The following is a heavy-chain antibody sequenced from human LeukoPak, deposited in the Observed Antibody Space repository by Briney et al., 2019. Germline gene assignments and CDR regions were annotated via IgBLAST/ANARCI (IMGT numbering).Heavy chain of an antibody. D-gene: IGHD6-19*01. Sequence: SRTLPLTCTVSGGSITSGSYYWSWIRQPAGKGLEWIGRIYTSGSTNYNPSLKSRVTISVDTSKNQFSLKLSSVTAADTAMYYCASSPVAGTLGFDYWGQGTLVTVSS. CDR3: ASSPVAGTLGFDY. V-gene: IGHV4-61*02. CDR2: IYTSGST. CDR1: GGSITSGSYY. J-gene: IGHJ4*02.